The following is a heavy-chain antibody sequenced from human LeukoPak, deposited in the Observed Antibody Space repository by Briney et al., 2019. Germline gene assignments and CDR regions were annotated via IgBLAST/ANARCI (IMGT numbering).Heavy chain of an antibody. D-gene: IGHD1-1*01. V-gene: IGHV4-39*07. CDR2: IYYSGST. J-gene: IGHJ4*02. CDR1: GGSISSSSYY. CDR3: ARLEPEGY. Sequence: PSETLSLTCTVSGGSISSSSYYWGWIRQPPGKGLEWIGSIYYSGSTYYNPSLKSRVTISVDTSKNQFSLKLSSVTAADTAVYYCARLEPEGYWGQGTLVTVSS.